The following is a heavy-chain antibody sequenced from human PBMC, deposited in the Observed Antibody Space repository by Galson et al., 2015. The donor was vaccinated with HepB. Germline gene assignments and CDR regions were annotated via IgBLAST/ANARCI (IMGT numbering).Heavy chain of an antibody. CDR2: MNPNSGNT. CDR1: GYTFTSYD. Sequence: SVKVSCKASGYTFTSYDINWVRQAIGQGLEWMGWMNPNSGNTGYAQKFQGRVTMTRNTSISTAYMELSSLRSEDTAVYYCARGGNYDFWSGYHSYFDYWGQGTLVTVSS. V-gene: IGHV1-8*01. J-gene: IGHJ4*02. D-gene: IGHD3-3*01. CDR3: ARGGNYDFWSGYHSYFDY.